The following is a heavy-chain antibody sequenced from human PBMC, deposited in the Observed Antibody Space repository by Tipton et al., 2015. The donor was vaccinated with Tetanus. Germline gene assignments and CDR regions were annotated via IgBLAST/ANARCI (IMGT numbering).Heavy chain of an antibody. V-gene: IGHV3-23*01. CDR1: GFTFNSYS. CDR3: ARSASPFDS. Sequence: SLRLSCAASGFTFNSYSMTWVRQSPGKGLEWVSAISASGDSTYYADFVKGRFIISRDTSKNTLYLQMNSLRAEDTAVYYCARSASPFDSWGQGTLVTVSS. CDR2: ISASGDST. J-gene: IGHJ4*02.